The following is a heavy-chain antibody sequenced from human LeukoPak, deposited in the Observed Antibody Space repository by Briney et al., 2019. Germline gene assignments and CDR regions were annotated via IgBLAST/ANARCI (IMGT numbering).Heavy chain of an antibody. Sequence: PGGSLRLSCAASGFTVSSNYVTWVRQAPGKGLEWVSLISTGGSPYYTDSVKGRFTISRDNSKNTLFLQMNSLRAEDTAVYYCVRGFRGYSFDYWGQGTLVTVSS. V-gene: IGHV3-53*01. J-gene: IGHJ4*02. CDR1: GFTVSSNY. CDR2: ISTGGSP. CDR3: VRGFRGYSFDY.